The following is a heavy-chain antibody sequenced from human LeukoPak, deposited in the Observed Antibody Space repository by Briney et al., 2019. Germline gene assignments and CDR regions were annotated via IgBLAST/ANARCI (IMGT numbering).Heavy chain of an antibody. D-gene: IGHD3-10*01. CDR1: GYTLTELS. Sequence: ASVKVSCKVSGYTLTELSMHWVRQAPGKGLEWMGGSDPEDGETIYAQKFQGRVTMTEDTSTDTAYMELSSLRSEDTAVYYCATDLTMVRGADNWFDPWGQGTLVTVSS. J-gene: IGHJ5*02. CDR2: SDPEDGET. V-gene: IGHV1-24*01. CDR3: ATDLTMVRGADNWFDP.